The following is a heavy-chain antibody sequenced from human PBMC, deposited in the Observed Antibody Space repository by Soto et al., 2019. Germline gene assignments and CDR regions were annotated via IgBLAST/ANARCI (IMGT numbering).Heavy chain of an antibody. CDR3: ARLAYCSGGSCYSARAYYYGMDV. CDR1: GGTFSSYA. D-gene: IGHD2-15*01. V-gene: IGHV1-69*13. J-gene: IGHJ6*02. Sequence: GASVKVSCKASGGTFSSYAISWVRQAPGQGLEWMGGIIPIFGTANYAQKFQGRVTITADESTSTAYMELSSLRSEDTAVYYCARLAYCSGGSCYSARAYYYGMDVWGQGTTVTVSS. CDR2: IIPIFGTA.